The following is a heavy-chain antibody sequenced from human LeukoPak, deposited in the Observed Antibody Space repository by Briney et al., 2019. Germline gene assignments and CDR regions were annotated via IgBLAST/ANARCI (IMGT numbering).Heavy chain of an antibody. Sequence: GGSLRLSCAASGFSVSTNYMSWVRQAPGKGREWVSVIYSGGSKYYADSGKGRFTLSRDNSKNTLYLQMNSLRAEDTAVYYCARDYGVAGFGYSDYWGQGTLVTVSS. V-gene: IGHV3-53*01. CDR3: ARDYGVAGFGYSDY. D-gene: IGHD3-16*01. CDR1: GFSVSTNY. J-gene: IGHJ4*02. CDR2: IYSGGSK.